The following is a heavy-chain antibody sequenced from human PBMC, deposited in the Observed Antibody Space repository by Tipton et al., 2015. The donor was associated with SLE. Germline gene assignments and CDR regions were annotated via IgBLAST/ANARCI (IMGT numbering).Heavy chain of an antibody. V-gene: IGHV4-59*01. Sequence: TLSLTCTVSGGSISSYYWSWIRQPPGKGLEWIGYIYYSGSTNYNPSLKSRVTISVDTSKNQFSLKLSSVTAADTAVYYCARGSCSSTSCDRYGMDVWGQGTTVTVSS. CDR3: ARGSCSSTSCDRYGMDV. CDR2: IYYSGST. D-gene: IGHD2-2*01. CDR1: GGSISSYY. J-gene: IGHJ6*02.